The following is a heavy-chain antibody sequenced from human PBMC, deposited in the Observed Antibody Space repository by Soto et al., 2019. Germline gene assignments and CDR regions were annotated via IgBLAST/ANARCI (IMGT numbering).Heavy chain of an antibody. D-gene: IGHD4-4*01. V-gene: IGHV3-23*01. J-gene: IGHJ6*03. Sequence: GGSLRLSCAASGFTFSSYAMSWVRQAPGKGLEWVSAISGSGGSTYYADSVTGRFTISRDNSKNTLYLQMNSLRAEDTAVYYCAKDGDYTEGDYYYYMDFWGKGTTITVSS. CDR1: GFTFSSYA. CDR2: ISGSGGST. CDR3: AKDGDYTEGDYYYYMDF.